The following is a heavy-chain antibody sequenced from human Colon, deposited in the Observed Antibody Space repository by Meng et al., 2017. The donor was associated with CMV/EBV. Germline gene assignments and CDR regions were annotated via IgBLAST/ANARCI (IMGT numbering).Heavy chain of an antibody. CDR3: ARDLLGPYSTSFYYYYYGMDV. Sequence: GGSLRLSCAASGFTFSSYAMSWVRQAPGKGLEWVSFINSRGDETLYAESVKGRITIFRDNDKSSLYLQMESLGVEDTGVYYGARDLLGPYSTSFYYYYYGMDVWGQGTTVTVSS. CDR1: GFTFSSYA. CDR2: INSRGDET. D-gene: IGHD6-6*01. J-gene: IGHJ6*02. V-gene: IGHV3-21*06.